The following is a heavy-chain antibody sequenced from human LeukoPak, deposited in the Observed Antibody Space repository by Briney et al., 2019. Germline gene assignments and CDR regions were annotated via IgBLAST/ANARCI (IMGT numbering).Heavy chain of an antibody. CDR1: GGSISSSSYY. CDR3: ARLTPYEDILVVVAADDFDY. J-gene: IGHJ4*02. CDR2: IYYSGST. V-gene: IGHV4-39*01. Sequence: SETLSLTCTVSGGSISSSSYYWGWIRQPPGKGLEWIGSIYYSGSTYYNPSLKSRVTISVDTSKNQFSLKLSSVTAADTAVYYCARLTPYEDILVVVAADDFDYWGQGTLVTVSS. D-gene: IGHD2-15*01.